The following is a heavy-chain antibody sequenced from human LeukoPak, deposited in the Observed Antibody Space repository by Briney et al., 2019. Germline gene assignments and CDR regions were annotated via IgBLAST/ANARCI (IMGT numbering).Heavy chain of an antibody. J-gene: IGHJ5*02. CDR3: VRGRDYVGVAASLDL. CDR2: ISSRSITI. Sequence: ISSRSITIYYVDPVKGRFTISRDDAKNSLPLQMNNLRAEDTALYYCVRGRDYVGVAASLDLWGRGTLVTVSS. V-gene: IGHV3-11*01. D-gene: IGHD4-17*01.